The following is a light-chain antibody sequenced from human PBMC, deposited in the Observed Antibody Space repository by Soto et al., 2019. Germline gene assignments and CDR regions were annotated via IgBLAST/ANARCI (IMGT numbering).Light chain of an antibody. CDR3: HQSYSTAPWT. J-gene: IGKJ1*01. CDR2: AAS. V-gene: IGKV1-39*01. CDR1: QSISSY. Sequence: DIQMTQSPSSLSASVGDRVTITCRASQSISSYLHWYQQKPGIAPKLLIYAASSLQCGVPARFTGSGSTTVFILTICRLHPEDFATYSCHQSYSTAPWTFGQGTQVEIK.